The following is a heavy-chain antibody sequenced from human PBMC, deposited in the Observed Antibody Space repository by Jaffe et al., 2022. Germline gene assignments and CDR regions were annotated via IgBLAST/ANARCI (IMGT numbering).Heavy chain of an antibody. CDR3: ARVGAGTNHWSKAWAGHYNWFDP. V-gene: IGHV4-30-2*01. J-gene: IGHJ5*02. CDR2: IYHSGST. CDR1: GGSISSGGYS. D-gene: IGHD1-1*01. Sequence: QLQLQESGSGLVKPSQTLSLTCAVSGGSISSGGYSWSWIRQPPGKGLEWIGYIYHSGSTYYNPSLKSRVTISVDRSKNQFSLKLSSVTAADTAVYYCARVGAGTNHWSKAWAGHYNWFDPWGQGTLVTVSS.